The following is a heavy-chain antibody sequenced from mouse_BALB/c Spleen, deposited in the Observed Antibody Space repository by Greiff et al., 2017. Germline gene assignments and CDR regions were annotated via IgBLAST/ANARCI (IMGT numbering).Heavy chain of an antibody. CDR3: ARSGYDYDGYAMDY. CDR1: GFTFSSFG. Sequence: EVQVVESGGGLVQPGGSRKLSCAASGFTFSSFGMHWVRQAPEKGLEWVAYISSGSSTIYYADTVKGRFTISRDNPKNTLFLQMTSLRSEDTAMYYCARSGYDYDGYAMDYWGQGTSVTVSS. J-gene: IGHJ4*01. V-gene: IGHV5-17*02. CDR2: ISSGSSTI. D-gene: IGHD2-4*01.